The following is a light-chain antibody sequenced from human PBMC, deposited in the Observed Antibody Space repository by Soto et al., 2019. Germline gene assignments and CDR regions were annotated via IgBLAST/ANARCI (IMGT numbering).Light chain of an antibody. CDR2: DVS. CDR3: CSYAGSYPFV. CDR1: SSDVGAFNY. Sequence: QSVLTQPASVSGSPGQAITISCSGTSSDVGAFNYVSWYQQHPGKAPKLMIYDVSNRPSGVSNRFSGSKSGNTASLTISGLQAEDEADYYCCSYAGSYPFVFGTGTKVTVL. V-gene: IGLV2-14*03. J-gene: IGLJ1*01.